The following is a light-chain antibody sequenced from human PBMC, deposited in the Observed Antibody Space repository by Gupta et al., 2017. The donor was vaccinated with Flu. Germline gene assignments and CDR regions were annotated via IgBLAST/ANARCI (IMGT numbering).Light chain of an antibody. CDR2: DDS. V-gene: IGLV3-21*02. Sequence: SYVLTQPPSVSVAPGQTARITCGGNNIGSKRVHWYQPTPGQAPVLVVYDDSDRPSGIPERCSCTNSGNTATLTISMVEAGDEADYYCQVWDSSSDHYVFGTGTKVTVL. J-gene: IGLJ1*01. CDR3: QVWDSSSDHYV. CDR1: NIGSKR.